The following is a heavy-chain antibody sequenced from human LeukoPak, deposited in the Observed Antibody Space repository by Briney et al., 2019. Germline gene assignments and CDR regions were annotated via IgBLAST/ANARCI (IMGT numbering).Heavy chain of an antibody. V-gene: IGHV3-30-3*01. D-gene: IGHD5-12*01. CDR1: GFTFSSYA. J-gene: IGHJ4*02. Sequence: GGSLRLSCAASGFTFSSYAMSWVRQAPGKGLEWVAVISYDGSNKYYADSVKGRFTISRDNSKNTLYLQMNSLRAEDTAVYYCASEMAFDYWGQGTLVTVSS. CDR3: ASEMAFDY. CDR2: ISYDGSNK.